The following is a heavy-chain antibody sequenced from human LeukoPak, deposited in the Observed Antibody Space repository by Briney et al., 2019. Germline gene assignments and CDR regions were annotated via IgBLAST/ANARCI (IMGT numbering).Heavy chain of an antibody. V-gene: IGHV3-43*02. J-gene: IGHJ4*02. CDR1: GFSFDDYV. D-gene: IGHD4-11*01. CDR2: ISGDGGTT. CDR3: AKDIGLQRDY. Sequence: GGSLRLSCAASGFSFDDYVMHWVRQAPGKGLEWVSLISGDGGTTYYADSLKGRFTISRDNSKNSLYLQMNSLRTEDTALYYCAKDIGLQRDYWGQGTLVTVSS.